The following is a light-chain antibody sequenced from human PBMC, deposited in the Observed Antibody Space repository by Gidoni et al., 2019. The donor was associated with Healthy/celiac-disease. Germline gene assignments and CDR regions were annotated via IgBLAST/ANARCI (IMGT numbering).Light chain of an antibody. CDR2: GAP. J-gene: IGKJ2*01. CDR3: QQYNNWLYT. CDR1: QTDIII. V-gene: IGKV3-15*01. Sequence: TGSVTPCGKSTHCVRASQTDIIILAWYHQKPVQPPRLLIYGAPTRASGIPARFSGSGSGTEFTLTISSLQSEDFAVYYCQQYNNWLYTFGQXTKLEIK.